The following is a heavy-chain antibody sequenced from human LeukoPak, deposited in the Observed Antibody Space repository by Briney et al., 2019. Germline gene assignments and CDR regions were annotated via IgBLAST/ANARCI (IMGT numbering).Heavy chain of an antibody. CDR1: GGSISSYY. CDR3: ARDHDRSDLGDFDI. J-gene: IGHJ3*02. Sequence: SETLSLTCTVSGGSISSYYWSWIRQPARKGLEWIGRIYDSGGTNYNPSLTGRVTMSVDTSKNQFSLKLSSLTAADTAVYYCARDHDRSDLGDFDIWGQGTLVTVSS. V-gene: IGHV4-4*07. D-gene: IGHD3-22*01. CDR2: IYDSGGT.